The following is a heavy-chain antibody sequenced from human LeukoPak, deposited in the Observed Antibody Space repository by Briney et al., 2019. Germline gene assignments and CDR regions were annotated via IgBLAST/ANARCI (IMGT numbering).Heavy chain of an antibody. CDR3: ARVSAVAGQGCDY. CDR1: GYSFTTYW. J-gene: IGHJ4*02. D-gene: IGHD6-19*01. V-gene: IGHV5-51*01. Sequence: KVSCKGSGYSFTTYWIGWVRQMPGEGLEWMGIIYPGDSDTRYSPSFQGQVTISVDKSICTASLQWSSLKASDTAMYYCARVSAVAGQGCDYWGQGTLVTVSS. CDR2: IYPGDSDT.